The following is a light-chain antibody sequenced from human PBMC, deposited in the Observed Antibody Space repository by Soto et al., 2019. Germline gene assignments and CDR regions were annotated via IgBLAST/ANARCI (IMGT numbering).Light chain of an antibody. Sequence: EIVMTQSPATLSVSPGERATLSCRACQSVSGNLAWYQQKPGQAPRLLIYGASTRATGIPARFSGSGSGTEFTLTISSLQSEDFAVYYCQQYNNWPLTFGGGTKVEIK. J-gene: IGKJ4*01. V-gene: IGKV3-15*01. CDR2: GAS. CDR3: QQYNNWPLT. CDR1: QSVSGN.